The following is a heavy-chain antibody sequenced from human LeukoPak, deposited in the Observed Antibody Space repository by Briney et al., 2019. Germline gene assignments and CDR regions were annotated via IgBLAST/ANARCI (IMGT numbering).Heavy chain of an antibody. CDR1: GFTFSSYA. J-gene: IGHJ3*02. D-gene: IGHD3-16*01. CDR2: IDQSGGRN. Sequence: GGSLRLSCAASGFTFSSYAMSWVRQAPGRGLEWVANIDQSGGRNNYVDSVKGRFTISRDNAKNSLFLEMSSLRADDTAVYFCARDVEGGTFDIWGQGTTATVSS. V-gene: IGHV3-7*05. CDR3: ARDVEGGTFDI.